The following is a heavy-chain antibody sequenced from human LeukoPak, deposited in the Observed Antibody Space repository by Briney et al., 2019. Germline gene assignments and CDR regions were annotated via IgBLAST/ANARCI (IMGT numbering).Heavy chain of an antibody. CDR2: IWYDGSNK. V-gene: IGHV3-33*01. CDR3: ARGSYYYDSSGSLDY. D-gene: IGHD3-22*01. Sequence: GAPGLSCSAAGFPFRNYGMHWGRQAPGKGVGGVGVIWYDGSNKYYADSVKGRFTISRDNSKNTLYLQMNSLRAEDTAVYYCARGSYYYDSSGSLDYWGQGTLVTVSS. CDR1: GFPFRNYG. J-gene: IGHJ4*02.